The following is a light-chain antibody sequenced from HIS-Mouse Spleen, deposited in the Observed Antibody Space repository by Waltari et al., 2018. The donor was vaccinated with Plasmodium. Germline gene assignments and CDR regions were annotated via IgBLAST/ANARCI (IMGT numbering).Light chain of an antibody. CDR2: WAS. CDR3: QQDYGTPYT. Sequence: DIVMTQSPDSLAVSLGERATINCKSSQSVLYSSNNQNFLAWYQQKPGQPPKLLIYWASTRESGVPDRFSGSESGTDFTLTISSLQAEDVAVYYCQQDYGTPYTFGQGTKLEIK. CDR1: QSVLYSSNNQNF. V-gene: IGKV4-1*01. J-gene: IGKJ2*01.